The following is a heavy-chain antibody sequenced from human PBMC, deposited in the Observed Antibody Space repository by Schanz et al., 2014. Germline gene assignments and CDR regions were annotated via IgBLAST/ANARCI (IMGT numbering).Heavy chain of an antibody. D-gene: IGHD3-10*01. Sequence: EVQLMESGGGLVQPGGSLRFSCAASGFTFSSYAMSWVRQAPGKGLEWVSAISGSGGSTYYADSVKGRFTISRDNSKNTLYLQMNSLRAEDTAVYYCRLWFGELYYGMDVWGQGTTVTVSS. CDR3: RLWFGELYYGMDV. V-gene: IGHV3-23*01. J-gene: IGHJ6*02. CDR2: ISGSGGST. CDR1: GFTFSSYA.